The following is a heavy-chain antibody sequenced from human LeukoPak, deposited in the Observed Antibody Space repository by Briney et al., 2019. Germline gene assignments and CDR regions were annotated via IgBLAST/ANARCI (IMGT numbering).Heavy chain of an antibody. CDR3: ARGSGSYCWFDS. Sequence: ASVKVSCKASGYTFSAYSIHWVRQAPGQGLEWMGWINPDSGDTNYAQKFQGWVTMTRDTSISTAYMEVRRLRSDDTAVYYCARGSGSYCWFDSWGQGTLVTVSS. J-gene: IGHJ5*01. CDR2: INPDSGDT. CDR1: GYTFSAYS. D-gene: IGHD1-26*01. V-gene: IGHV1-2*04.